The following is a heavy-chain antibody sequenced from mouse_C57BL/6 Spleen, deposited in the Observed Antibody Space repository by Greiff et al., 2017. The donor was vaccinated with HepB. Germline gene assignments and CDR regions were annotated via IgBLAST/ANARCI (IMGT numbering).Heavy chain of an antibody. V-gene: IGHV1-52*01. CDR1: GYTFTSYW. Sequence: QVQLQQSGAELVRPGSSVKLSCKASGYTFTSYWMHWVKQRPIQGLEWIGNIDPSDSETHYNQKFKDKATLTVDKSSSTAYMQLSSLTSEDSAVYYCARSDYGSSWYFDVWGTGTTVTVSS. J-gene: IGHJ1*03. D-gene: IGHD1-1*01. CDR3: ARSDYGSSWYFDV. CDR2: IDPSDSET.